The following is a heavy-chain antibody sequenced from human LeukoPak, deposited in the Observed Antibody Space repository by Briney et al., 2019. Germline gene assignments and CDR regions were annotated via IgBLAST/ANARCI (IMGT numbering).Heavy chain of an antibody. CDR1: GYTFTGHS. CDR3: ARAGGRSWFDP. CDR2: IKPNSGGT. V-gene: IGHV1-2*02. J-gene: IGHJ5*02. Sequence: ASVKVSCKASGYTFTGHSMYWVRQAPGQGLEWMGWIKPNSGGTNYAQKFQGRVTMTTDTSMSTAYMELSRLTSDDTAVYYCARAGGRSWFDPWGQGTLVTVSS.